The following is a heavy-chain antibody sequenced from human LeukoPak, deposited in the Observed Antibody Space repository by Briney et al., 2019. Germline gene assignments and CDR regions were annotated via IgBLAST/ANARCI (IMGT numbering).Heavy chain of an antibody. D-gene: IGHD3-10*01. J-gene: IGHJ4*02. CDR2: IYYSGST. Sequence: PSETLSLTCTVSGGSISSYYWSWIRQPPGKGLGWIGYIYYSGSTNYNPSLKSRVTISVDTSKNQFSLKLSSVTAADTAVYYCASVRYGSGIFDYWGQGTLVTVSS. CDR3: ASVRYGSGIFDY. CDR1: GGSISSYY. V-gene: IGHV4-59*01.